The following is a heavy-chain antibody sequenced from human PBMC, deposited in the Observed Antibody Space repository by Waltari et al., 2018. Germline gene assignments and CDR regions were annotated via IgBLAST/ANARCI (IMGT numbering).Heavy chain of an antibody. V-gene: IGHV4-34*01. Sequence: YWSWIRQPPGKGLEWIGEISDRGSTKYNPSLKSRVTISGDMSKNQFSLKVSSVTAADMAVYYCARAPSGTIEYFQHWGQGTLVTVSS. D-gene: IGHD1-26*01. CDR3: ARAPSGTIEYFQH. CDR1: Y. J-gene: IGHJ1*01. CDR2: ISDRGST.